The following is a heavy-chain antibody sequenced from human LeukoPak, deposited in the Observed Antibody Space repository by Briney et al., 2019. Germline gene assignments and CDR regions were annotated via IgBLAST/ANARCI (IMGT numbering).Heavy chain of an antibody. V-gene: IGHV1-3*01. CDR3: ARGSGASGIYGMDV. Sequence: ASVKVSCKASGYTFTSYAMHWVRQAPGQRLEWMGWINAGNGNTKYSQKFQGRVTITRDTSASTAYMELSRLRSDDTAVYYCARGSGASGIYGMDVWGQGTTVTVSS. D-gene: IGHD3-10*01. J-gene: IGHJ6*02. CDR1: GYTFTSYA. CDR2: INAGNGNT.